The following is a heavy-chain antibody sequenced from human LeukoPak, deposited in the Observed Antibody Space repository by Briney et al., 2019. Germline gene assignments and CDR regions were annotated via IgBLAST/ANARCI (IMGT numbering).Heavy chain of an antibody. V-gene: IGHV3-30*02. CDR1: GFTFSSYD. D-gene: IGHD1-14*01. CDR3: ANKVAHHLDS. Sequence: GGSLRLSCAASGFTFSSYDMHWVRQAPGKGLEWVAFIQYDGSNKYYADSVKGRFTISRDNSRNTLYLQMNSLRGEDTAVYYCANKVAHHLDSWGQGTLVTVSS. J-gene: IGHJ4*02. CDR2: IQYDGSNK.